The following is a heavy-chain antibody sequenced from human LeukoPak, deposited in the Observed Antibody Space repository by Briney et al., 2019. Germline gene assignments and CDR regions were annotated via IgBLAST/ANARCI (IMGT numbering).Heavy chain of an antibody. V-gene: IGHV3-33*01. CDR3: ARAWDGDYSIDD. D-gene: IGHD4-17*01. CDR2: IWYDGSNK. J-gene: IGHJ4*02. Sequence: GGSLRLSCAASGFTFSSYGMHWVRQAPGKGLEWVAVIWYDGSNKYYADSVKGRFTISRDNSKNTLYLQMNSLRAEDTAVYYCARAWDGDYSIDDWGQGTLVTVSS. CDR1: GFTFSSYG.